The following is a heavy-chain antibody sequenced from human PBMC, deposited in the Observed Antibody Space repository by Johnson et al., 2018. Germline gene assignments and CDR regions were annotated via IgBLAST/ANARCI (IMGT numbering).Heavy chain of an antibody. CDR1: GGSMSSHY. J-gene: IGHJ3*02. CDR2: IYYSGST. V-gene: IGHV4-59*11. CDR3: ARGEDYVWGSYRYGAFDI. Sequence: QESGPGLVKASETLSLTCTVSGGSMSSHYWSWIRQPPGKGLEWLGYIYYSGSTHYNPSLKSRVTISVDTSQTQFSLRLCSVTAADTAVYYCARGEDYVWGSYRYGAFDIWGQGAMVTVSS. D-gene: IGHD3-16*02.